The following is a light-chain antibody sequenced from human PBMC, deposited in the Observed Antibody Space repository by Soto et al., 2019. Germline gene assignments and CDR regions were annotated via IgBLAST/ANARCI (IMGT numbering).Light chain of an antibody. CDR2: HVT. Sequence: QSALTQPASVSGSPGQSITISCTGTISDIGAYNFVSWYQQHPGTAPILMIYHVTDRPSGVSNRFSASKSGNTASLTISGLQAEDEADYYCSSYTTSSTFVFGTGTEVTVL. J-gene: IGLJ1*01. V-gene: IGLV2-14*01. CDR1: ISDIGAYNF. CDR3: SSYTTSSTFV.